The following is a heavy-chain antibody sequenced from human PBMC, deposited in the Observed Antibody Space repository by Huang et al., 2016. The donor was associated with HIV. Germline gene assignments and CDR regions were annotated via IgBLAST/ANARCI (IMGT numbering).Heavy chain of an antibody. CDR1: GYTFTRYG. D-gene: IGHD3-22*01. V-gene: IGHV1-18*01. CDR2: IHASSGDT. J-gene: IGHJ3*02. Sequence: QIQLMQSGPELKQPGASVKVSCKASGYTFTRYGITWVRQAPGTGPAGMGWIHASSGDTEYAHNFQGRVTLTTDTSTNIAYMELRSLRSDDTAKYYCARDPKYHRIGYYRQRRGIDIWGQGTMVIVSS. CDR3: ARDPKYHRIGYYRQRRGIDI.